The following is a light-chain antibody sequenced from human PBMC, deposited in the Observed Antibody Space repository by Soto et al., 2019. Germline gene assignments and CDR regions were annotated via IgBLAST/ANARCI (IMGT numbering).Light chain of an antibody. Sequence: DIQMTQSPSTLSGSVGDRVTITCRASQNINIWLAWYQQKPGKAPKLLIFDASSLESGVPPRFSGSGSGTEFTLTISSLQPDDFATYYCRQYNSYSWTFGQGTKVDIK. CDR2: DAS. CDR1: QNINIW. V-gene: IGKV1-5*01. CDR3: RQYNSYSWT. J-gene: IGKJ1*01.